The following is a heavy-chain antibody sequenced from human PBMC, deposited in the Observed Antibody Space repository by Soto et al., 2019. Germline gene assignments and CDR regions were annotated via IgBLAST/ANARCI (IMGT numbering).Heavy chain of an antibody. J-gene: IGHJ6*02. CDR2: IQSKTEGGTT. CDR3: LTVDPRPNLYFCYCGMDV. CDR1: GFTFSNAW. Sequence: VQLVESGGGLVKPGGSLRLSCAASGFTFSNAWMSWVRQAPGKGLEWVGRIQSKTEGGTTDYAAPVKGRFNISRDVTKHTQDPKMNSLKTEDTAVYYCLTVDPRPNLYFCYCGMDVWGQGTKVTVSS. V-gene: IGHV3-15*01.